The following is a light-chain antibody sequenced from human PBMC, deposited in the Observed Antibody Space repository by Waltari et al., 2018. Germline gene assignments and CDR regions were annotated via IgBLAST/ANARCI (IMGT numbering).Light chain of an antibody. CDR3: QQYDNWPSFS. V-gene: IGKV3-15*01. Sequence: IVMTQSPATLSMSPGERATLSCRASQAISRKLAWYQHRPGQAPRVLIYGASTRATDIPARCSGSGAGTEVTLTISSLQSEDFAVYYCQQYDNWPSFSFGGGTKVDIK. CDR1: QAISRK. CDR2: GAS. J-gene: IGKJ4*01.